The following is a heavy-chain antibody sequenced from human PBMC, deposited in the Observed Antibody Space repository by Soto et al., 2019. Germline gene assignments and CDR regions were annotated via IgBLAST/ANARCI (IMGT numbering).Heavy chain of an antibody. J-gene: IGHJ4*02. V-gene: IGHV4-39*01. CDR3: ARQRTTVVTQAYFDH. Sequence: LTCIVSGESISSTSYYWGWIRQPPGKGLEWIWSIYYSGRTYYNPSFKSRVTISIDTSKNQFSLKLSYVTATDTAVYYCARQRTTVVTQAYFDHWGQGALVTVSS. CDR2: IYYSGRT. CDR1: GESISSTSYY. D-gene: IGHD2-21*02.